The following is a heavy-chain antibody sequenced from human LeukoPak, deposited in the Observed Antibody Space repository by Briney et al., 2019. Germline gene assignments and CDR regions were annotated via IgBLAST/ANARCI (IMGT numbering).Heavy chain of an antibody. CDR1: GFTFSSYS. D-gene: IGHD3-22*01. J-gene: IGHJ3*02. CDR2: ISSSSSTI. Sequence: GGSLRLSCAASGFTFSSYSMNWVRQAPGKGLEWVSYISSSSSTIYYADSVKGRFTISRDNAKNSLYLQMNSLRAEDTAVYYCARDKKSYDSSGYLAFDIWGQGTMVTVSS. CDR3: ARDKKSYDSSGYLAFDI. V-gene: IGHV3-48*04.